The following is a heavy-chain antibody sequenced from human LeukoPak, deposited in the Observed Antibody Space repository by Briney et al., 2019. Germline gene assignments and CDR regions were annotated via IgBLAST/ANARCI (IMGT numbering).Heavy chain of an antibody. CDR1: GGSISSSSYY. V-gene: IGHV4-39*07. J-gene: IGHJ5*02. D-gene: IGHD5-18*01. CDR2: IYSSGST. CDR3: ARGIQLWLLGWFDP. Sequence: PSETLSLTCTVSGGSISSSSYYWGWIRQPPGKGLEWIGSIYSSGSTYYNPSLKSRVTISVDTSKNQFSLNLSSVTAADTAVYYCARGIQLWLLGWFDPWGQGTLVPVSS.